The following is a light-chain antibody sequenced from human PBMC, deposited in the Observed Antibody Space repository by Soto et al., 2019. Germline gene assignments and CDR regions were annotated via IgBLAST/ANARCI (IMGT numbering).Light chain of an antibody. J-gene: IGKJ1*01. CDR1: QYMSDW. Sequence: DIQMTQSPSTLSASIGDRVTITCRASQYMSDWLAWYQQKPGKVPKLLISKASYLESGLPLRFSGSGSGREFTLTLSSLQPDDFAAYYCQQYSSYPWTFGQGTKVEVK. CDR2: KAS. V-gene: IGKV1-5*03. CDR3: QQYSSYPWT.